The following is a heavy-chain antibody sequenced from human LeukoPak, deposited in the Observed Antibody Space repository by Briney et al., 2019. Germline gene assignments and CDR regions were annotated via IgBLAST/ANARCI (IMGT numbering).Heavy chain of an antibody. CDR2: INPSGGST. CDR1: GYTFTSYY. CDR3: ARDNSVEDTAWWFDP. J-gene: IGHJ5*02. V-gene: IGHV1-46*01. D-gene: IGHD4-23*01. Sequence: ASVKVSCKASGYTFTSYYMHWVRQAPGQGLEWMGIINPSGGSTSYAQKFQGRVTMTRDMSTSTDYMELSSLRSEDTAVYYCARDNSVEDTAWWFDPWGQGTLITVSS.